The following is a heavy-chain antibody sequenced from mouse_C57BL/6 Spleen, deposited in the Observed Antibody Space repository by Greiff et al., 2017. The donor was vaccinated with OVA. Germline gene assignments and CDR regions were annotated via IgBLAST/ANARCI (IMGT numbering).Heavy chain of an antibody. Sequence: QVQLQQPGAELVKPGASVKLSCKASGYTFTSYWMHWVKQRPGQGLEWIGMIHPNSGSTNYNEKFKSKATLTVDKSSRTAYMQLSSLTSEASAVYYCARETVVAMDYWGQGTSVTVSS. J-gene: IGHJ4*01. D-gene: IGHD1-1*01. CDR2: IHPNSGST. CDR1: GYTFTSYW. V-gene: IGHV1-64*01. CDR3: ARETVVAMDY.